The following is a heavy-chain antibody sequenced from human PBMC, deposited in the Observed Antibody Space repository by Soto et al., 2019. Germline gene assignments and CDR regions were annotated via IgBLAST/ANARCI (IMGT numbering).Heavy chain of an antibody. CDR2: ISGSGGST. D-gene: IGHD3-10*01. Sequence: GGSLRLSCAASGFTFSSYAMSWVRQAPGKGLEWVSAISGSGGSTYYADSVKGRFTISRDNSKNTLYLQMNSLRAEDTAVYYCAKGGVRGMVREQYNWFDPWGQGTLVTVSS. CDR1: GFTFSSYA. J-gene: IGHJ5*02. CDR3: AKGGVRGMVREQYNWFDP. V-gene: IGHV3-23*01.